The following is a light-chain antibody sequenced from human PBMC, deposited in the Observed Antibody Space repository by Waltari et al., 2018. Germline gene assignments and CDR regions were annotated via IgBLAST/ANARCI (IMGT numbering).Light chain of an antibody. CDR1: SNDVGTYNY. CDR3: RSYTSSSTLV. V-gene: IGLV2-14*01. J-gene: IGLJ2*01. CDR2: EVR. Sequence: QSALTQPASVSGSPGQSITISCTGSSNDVGTYNYVSWYQQHPGKAPKLIIFEVRHRPSGVSNRFSASKSGNKASLTISALQTEDEADYYCRSYTSSSTLVFGGGTKVTVL.